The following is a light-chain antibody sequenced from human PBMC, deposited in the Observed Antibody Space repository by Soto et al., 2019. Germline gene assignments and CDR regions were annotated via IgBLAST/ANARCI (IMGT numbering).Light chain of an antibody. J-gene: IGLJ1*01. CDR2: EVT. CDR1: SSDVGGYHY. CDR3: SSFTGASTI. Sequence: QSVLTQPPSASGSPALSVTISCTGTSSDVGGYHYVSWYQQHPGKAPKLVIYEVTKRPSGVPDRFSGSKPGNTASLTVSGLQAEDEADYYCSSFTGASTIFGTGTKVTVL. V-gene: IGLV2-8*01.